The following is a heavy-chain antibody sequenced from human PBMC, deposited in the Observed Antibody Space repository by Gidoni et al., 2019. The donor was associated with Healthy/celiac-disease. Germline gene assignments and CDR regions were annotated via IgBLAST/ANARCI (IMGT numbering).Heavy chain of an antibody. CDR2: ISYDGSNK. Sequence: QVQLVESGGGVVQPGRSLRLSCAASGFTFSSYAMHWVRQAPGKGLEWVAVISYDGSNKYYADSVKGRFTISRDNSKNTLYLQMNSLRAEDTAVYYCASAGVDLDYWGQGTLVTVSS. CDR3: ASAGVDLDY. V-gene: IGHV3-30-3*01. D-gene: IGHD5-12*01. J-gene: IGHJ4*02. CDR1: GFTFSSYA.